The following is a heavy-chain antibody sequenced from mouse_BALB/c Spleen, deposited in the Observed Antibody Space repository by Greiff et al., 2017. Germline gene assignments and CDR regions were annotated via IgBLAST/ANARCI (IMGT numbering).Heavy chain of an antibody. CDR1: GYSITSGYY. J-gene: IGHJ2*01. CDR3: ATILLRSYYFDY. D-gene: IGHD1-1*01. CDR2: ISYDGSN. V-gene: IGHV3-6*02. Sequence: EVQLVESGPGLVKPSQSLSLTCSVTGYSITSGYYWNWIRQFPGNKLEWMGYISYDGSNNYNPSLKNRISITRDTSKNQFFLKLNSVTTEDTATYYCATILLRSYYFDYWGQGTTLTVSS.